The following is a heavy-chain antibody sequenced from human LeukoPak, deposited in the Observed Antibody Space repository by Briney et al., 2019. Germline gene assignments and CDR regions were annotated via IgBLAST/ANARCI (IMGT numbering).Heavy chain of an antibody. CDR1: GGSIDSNS. CDR2: IYYSGST. CDR3: ARAGLVWGAHDFDY. J-gene: IGHJ4*02. D-gene: IGHD1-26*01. V-gene: IGHV4-59*01. Sequence: SETLSLTRAVSGGSIDSNSWTWIRQPPGKGLEWIGYIYYSGSTNYNPSLKSRGTISLDTSKNQFSLKLSSVTAADTAVYYCARAGLVWGAHDFDYWGQGTLVTVSS.